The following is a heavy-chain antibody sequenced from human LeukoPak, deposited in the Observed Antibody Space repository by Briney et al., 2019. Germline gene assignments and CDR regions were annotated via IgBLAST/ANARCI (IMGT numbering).Heavy chain of an antibody. J-gene: IGHJ4*02. V-gene: IGHV3-7*01. CDR3: AREQQMVRGVLSRGSDY. CDR1: GFTFSSYW. Sequence: GGSLRLSCAASGFTFSSYWMSWVRQAPGKGLEWVANINQDGSEKYYVDSVKGRFTISRDNAKNSLYLQMNSLRAEDTAVYYCAREQQMVRGVLSRGSDYWGQGTLVTVSS. D-gene: IGHD3-10*01. CDR2: INQDGSEK.